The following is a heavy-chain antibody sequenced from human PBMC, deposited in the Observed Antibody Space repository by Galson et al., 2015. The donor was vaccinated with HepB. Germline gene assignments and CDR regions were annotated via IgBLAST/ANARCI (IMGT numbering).Heavy chain of an antibody. CDR2: ISGSGGST. CDR3: AKVAGYSYGYVQEAELDY. CDR1: GFTLSSYA. D-gene: IGHD5-18*01. J-gene: IGHJ4*02. V-gene: IGHV3-23*01. Sequence: SLRLSCAASGFTLSSYAMTWVRQAPGKGLEWVSVISGSGGSTYYADSVKGRFTISRDNSKNTLYLQMNSLRAEDTAVYYCAKVAGYSYGYVQEAELDYWGQGTLVTVSS.